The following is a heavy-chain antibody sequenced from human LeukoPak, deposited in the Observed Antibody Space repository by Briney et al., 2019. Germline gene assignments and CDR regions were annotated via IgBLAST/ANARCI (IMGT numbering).Heavy chain of an antibody. CDR1: GFTFSGYS. Sequence: GGSLRLSCAASGFTFSGYSMSWVRQAPGKGLEWVSAISGSGGSTYYADSVKGRFTISRDNSKNTLYLQMNSLRAEDTAVYYCAKDRHSSGWYSEGFDYWGQGTLVTVSS. CDR3: AKDRHSSGWYSEGFDY. CDR2: ISGSGGST. V-gene: IGHV3-23*01. J-gene: IGHJ4*02. D-gene: IGHD6-19*01.